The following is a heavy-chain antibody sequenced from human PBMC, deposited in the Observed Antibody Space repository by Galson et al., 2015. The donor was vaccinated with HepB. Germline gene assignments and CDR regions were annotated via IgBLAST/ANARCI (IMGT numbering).Heavy chain of an antibody. V-gene: IGHV3-30*18. CDR3: AKDKDYVWGTYRLFYYYTMDV. D-gene: IGHD3-16*02. CDR1: GFTFSGYG. Sequence: SLRLSCAASGFTFSGYGMHWVRQAPGKGLEWVAVISSDGSDKYYADSVKGRFTISRDNSKNTLYVQMRSLRAEDTAVYFCAKDKDYVWGTYRLFYYYTMDVWGQGTTVTVSS. CDR2: ISSDGSDK. J-gene: IGHJ6*02.